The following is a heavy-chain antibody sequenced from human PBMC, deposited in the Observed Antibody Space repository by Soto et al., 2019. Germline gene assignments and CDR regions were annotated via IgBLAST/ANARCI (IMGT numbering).Heavy chain of an antibody. CDR2: ISVCNGNT. V-gene: IGHV1-58*01. J-gene: IGHJ4*02. CDR1: GFTFTSSA. D-gene: IGHD6-19*01. Sequence: ASVKVSCKASGFTFTSSAVQWVRQARGQRLEWMGWISVCNGNTNYAQKLQERVTMTTDTSTSTAYMELRSLRSDDTAVYYCARSIYSSANARTSDYWGQGTLVTVSS. CDR3: ARSIYSSANARTSDY.